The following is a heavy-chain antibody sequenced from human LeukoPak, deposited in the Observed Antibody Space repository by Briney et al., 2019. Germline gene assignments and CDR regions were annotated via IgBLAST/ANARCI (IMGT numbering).Heavy chain of an antibody. CDR2: TKPDGTAE. CDR1: GFTFRDCW. CDR3: ARDGGLHTNVDY. Sequence: GGSLRLSCAASGFTFRDCWMGWVRQAPGKGLEWVANTKPDGTAEYYADSVRGRFTTSRDNANNFLYLQMNSLRGEDTAAYYCARDGGLHTNVDYWGQGTLVTVSS. D-gene: IGHD2-15*01. V-gene: IGHV3-7*01. J-gene: IGHJ4*02.